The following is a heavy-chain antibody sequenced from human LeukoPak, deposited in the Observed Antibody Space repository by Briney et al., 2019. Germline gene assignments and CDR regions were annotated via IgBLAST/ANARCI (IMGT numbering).Heavy chain of an antibody. J-gene: IGHJ4*02. D-gene: IGHD4-17*01. CDR3: ARDNYGDYGGVGL. CDR2: IYSGGST. V-gene: IGHV3-53*01. Sequence: GGSLRLSCAASGFTVSSNYMSGVRQAPGKGLEWVSVIYSGGSTYYADSVKGRFTISRDNAKNSLYLQMNSLRAEDTAVYYCARDNYGDYGGVGLWGQGTLVTVSS. CDR1: GFTVSSNY.